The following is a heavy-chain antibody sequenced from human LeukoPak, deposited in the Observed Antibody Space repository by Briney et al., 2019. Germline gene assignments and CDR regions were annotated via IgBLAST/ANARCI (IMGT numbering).Heavy chain of an antibody. CDR2: INPSGGST. CDR3: ARDEGYNWNTYGMDV. Sequence: GASVKVSCKASGYTFTSYYMHWVRQAPGQGLEWMGIINPSGGSTSYAQKFQGRVTMTRDTSTSTVYMELSSMRSEDTAVYYCARDEGYNWNTYGMDVWGQGTTVTVSS. J-gene: IGHJ6*02. V-gene: IGHV1-46*01. CDR1: GYTFTSYY. D-gene: IGHD1/OR15-1a*01.